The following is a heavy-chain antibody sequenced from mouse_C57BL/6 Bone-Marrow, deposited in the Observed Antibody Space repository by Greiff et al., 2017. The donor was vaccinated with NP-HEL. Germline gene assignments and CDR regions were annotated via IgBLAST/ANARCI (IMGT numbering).Heavy chain of an antibody. CDR1: GFSLTSYG. D-gene: IGHD2-1*01. CDR3: ARTPLYYGNYYWYFDV. CDR2: IWSGGST. Sequence: VMLVESGPGLVQPSQSLSITCTVSGFSLTSYGVHWVRQSPGKGLEWLGVIWSGGSTDYNAAFISRLSISKDNSKSQVFFKMNSLQADDTAMYYCARTPLYYGNYYWYFDVWGTGTTVTVSS. J-gene: IGHJ1*03. V-gene: IGHV2-2*01.